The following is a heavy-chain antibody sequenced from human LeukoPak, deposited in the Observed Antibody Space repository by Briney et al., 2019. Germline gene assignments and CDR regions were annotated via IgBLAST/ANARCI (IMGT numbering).Heavy chain of an antibody. V-gene: IGHV3-23*01. CDR3: AKDPTHYRVWDDYDSTVLSY. J-gene: IGHJ4*02. Sequence: GGSLRLSCAASGFTFSSYGMSWVRQAPGKGLEWVSAISGSGGSTYYADSVKGRFTISRDNSKNTLYLQMNSLRAADTAVYYCAKDPTHYRVWDDYDSTVLSYWGQGTLVTVSS. D-gene: IGHD3-22*01. CDR1: GFTFSSYG. CDR2: ISGSGGST.